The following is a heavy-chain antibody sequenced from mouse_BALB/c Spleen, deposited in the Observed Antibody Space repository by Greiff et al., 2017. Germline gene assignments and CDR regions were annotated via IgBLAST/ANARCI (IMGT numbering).Heavy chain of an antibody. CDR3: ARSPTGTYWYFDV. CDR2: ISYSGST. D-gene: IGHD4-1*02. CDR1: GYSITSDYA. Sequence: EVKLLESGPGLVKPSQSLSLTCTVTGYSITSDYAWNWIRQFPGNKLEWMGYISYSGSTSYNPSLKSRISITRDTSKNQFFLQLNSVTTEDTATYYCARSPTGTYWYFDVWGAGTTVTVSS. V-gene: IGHV3-2*02. J-gene: IGHJ1*01.